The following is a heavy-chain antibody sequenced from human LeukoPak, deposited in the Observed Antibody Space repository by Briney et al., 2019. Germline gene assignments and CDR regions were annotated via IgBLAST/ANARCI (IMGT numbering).Heavy chain of an antibody. Sequence: GGSLRLSCAASGFTVSSNYMSWVRQAPGKGLEWVSAISGSGGSTYYADSVKGRFTISRDNSKNTLYLQMNSLRAEDTAVYYCAKSRIHAKYYFDYWGQGTLVTVSS. CDR1: GFTVSSNY. D-gene: IGHD2-21*01. V-gene: IGHV3-23*01. CDR3: AKSRIHAKYYFDY. J-gene: IGHJ4*02. CDR2: ISGSGGST.